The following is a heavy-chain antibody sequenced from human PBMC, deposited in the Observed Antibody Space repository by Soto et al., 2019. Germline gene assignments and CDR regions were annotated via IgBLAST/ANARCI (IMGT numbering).Heavy chain of an antibody. V-gene: IGHV4-39*01. J-gene: IGHJ3*02. D-gene: IGHD3-10*01. CDR2: IFYSGRT. Sequence: QSQLQESGPGLVKPSESLSLTCSVSGDSISRTNDYWAWIRQPPGKGLEWIGSIFYSGRTFYSPSLKSRVTISVDTSKNQSSLKLSSVTAADMAVYYCARHSFGELLYAFHMWGQGTMVIVSS. CDR3: ARHSFGELLYAFHM. CDR1: GDSISRTNDY.